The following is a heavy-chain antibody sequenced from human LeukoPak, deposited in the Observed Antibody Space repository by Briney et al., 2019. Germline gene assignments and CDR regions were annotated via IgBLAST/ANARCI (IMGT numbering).Heavy chain of an antibody. Sequence: PGGSLRLSCAASGFTFGSYSMNWVRQAPGKGLEWVSSISSSSSYIYYADSVKGRFTISRDNAKNSLYLQMNSLRAEDTAVYYCARVSVEMATIRWGQGTLVTASS. D-gene: IGHD5-24*01. V-gene: IGHV3-21*01. CDR2: ISSSSSYI. J-gene: IGHJ4*02. CDR3: ARVSVEMATIR. CDR1: GFTFGSYS.